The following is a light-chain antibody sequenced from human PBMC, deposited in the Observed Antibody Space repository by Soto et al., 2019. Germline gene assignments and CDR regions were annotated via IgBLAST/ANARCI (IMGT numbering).Light chain of an antibody. J-gene: IGKJ2*01. CDR1: QDISSY. CDR2: AAA. V-gene: IGKV1-8*01. CDR3: QQYFSYPYT. Sequence: AIRMTQSPSSFSASTGDRVTITCRASQDISSYLAWYQQKVGKAPKLLIYAAATLQRGAASRFRCSGSGTDFTLTISRLQSEDFATYYCQQYFSYPYTFGQGNKLEI.